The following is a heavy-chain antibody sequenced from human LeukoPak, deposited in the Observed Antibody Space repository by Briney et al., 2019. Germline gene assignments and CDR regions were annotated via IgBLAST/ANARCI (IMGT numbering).Heavy chain of an antibody. CDR2: ISAYNGNT. Sequence: ASVKVSCKASGYTFTSYGISWVRQAPGLGREWMGWISAYNGNTNYAQKLQGRVTMTTDTSTSTAYMELRSLRSDDTAVYYCARDSRYFDWLLPPRYGMDVWGQGTTVTVSS. D-gene: IGHD3-9*01. V-gene: IGHV1-18*01. CDR1: GYTFTSYG. J-gene: IGHJ6*02. CDR3: ARDSRYFDWLLPPRYGMDV.